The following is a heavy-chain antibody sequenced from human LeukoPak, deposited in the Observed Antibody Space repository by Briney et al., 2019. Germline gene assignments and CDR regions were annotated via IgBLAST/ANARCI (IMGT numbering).Heavy chain of an antibody. V-gene: IGHV3-30*04. D-gene: IGHD3-10*01. J-gene: IGHJ5*02. Sequence: PGGSLRLSCAASGFTFSSYAMHWVRQAPGKGLEWVAVISYDGSNKYYADSVKGRFTISRDNSKNTLYLQMNSLRAEDTAVYYCARSTKLWFGESKGNWFDPWGQGTLVTVSS. CDR2: ISYDGSNK. CDR3: ARSTKLWFGESKGNWFDP. CDR1: GFTFSSYA.